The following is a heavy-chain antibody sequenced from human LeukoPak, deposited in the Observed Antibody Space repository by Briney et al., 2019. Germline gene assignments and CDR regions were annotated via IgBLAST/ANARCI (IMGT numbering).Heavy chain of an antibody. CDR1: GFTFSSYS. Sequence: GGSLTLSCPASGFTFSSYSMNWVRQPAGKGLDWVANIKRDGSEKYYVDSLKGRFTISRDNGKNPMYHQMNSQRAEDPAVYYCARDQRHYYGSGSYYYFDYWGQGTLVTVSS. J-gene: IGHJ4*02. D-gene: IGHD3-10*01. CDR2: IKRDGSEK. V-gene: IGHV3-7*01. CDR3: ARDQRHYYGSGSYYYFDY.